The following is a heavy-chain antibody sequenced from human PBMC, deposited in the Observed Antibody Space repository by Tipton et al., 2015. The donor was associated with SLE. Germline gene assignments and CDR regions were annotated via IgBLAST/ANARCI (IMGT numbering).Heavy chain of an antibody. CDR3: AREGISYCGGDCHGSFDY. Sequence: LRLSCTVSGDSMNSGVYYWSWLRQPAGKGLEWIGRIFSSGNTIYNPSLKSRVTISEDTSKNQFSLRLSSVTAADTAVYYCAREGISYCGGDCHGSFDYWDQGSLVTVSS. J-gene: IGHJ4*02. D-gene: IGHD2-21*01. CDR2: IFSSGNT. V-gene: IGHV4-61*02. CDR1: GDSMNSGVYY.